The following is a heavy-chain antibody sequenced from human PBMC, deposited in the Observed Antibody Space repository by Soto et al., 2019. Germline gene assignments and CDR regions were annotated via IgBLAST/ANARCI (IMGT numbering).Heavy chain of an antibody. V-gene: IGHV3-21*01. D-gene: IGHD3-16*01. Sequence: GGSLRLSCAASGFTFSSYSMNWVRQAPGKGLEWVSSISSSSSYIYYADSVKGRFTISRDNAKNSLYLQMNSLRAEDTAVYYCARGGIFLGSGEYAFDIWGQGTMVTVSS. CDR2: ISSSSSYI. CDR3: ARGGIFLGSGEYAFDI. CDR1: GFTFSSYS. J-gene: IGHJ3*02.